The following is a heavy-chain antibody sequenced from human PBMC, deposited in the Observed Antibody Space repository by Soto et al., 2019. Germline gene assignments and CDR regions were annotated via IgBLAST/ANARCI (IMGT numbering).Heavy chain of an antibody. J-gene: IGHJ4*02. D-gene: IGHD6-6*01. V-gene: IGHV4-31*03. Sequence: QVQLQESGPGLVKPSQTLSLTCNVSGESISSGGYYWSWIRHHPGKGLEWIGYIYDSESAYYNPSLKSRVTISMNTSKNHFAMRLSSVTAADTAVYYCARASSSSSAADCWGQGTLVTVSS. CDR3: ARASSSSSAADC. CDR2: IYDSESA. CDR1: GESISSGGYY.